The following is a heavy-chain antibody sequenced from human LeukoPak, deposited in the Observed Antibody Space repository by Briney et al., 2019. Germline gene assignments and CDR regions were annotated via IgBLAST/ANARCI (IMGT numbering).Heavy chain of an antibody. V-gene: IGHV4-59*01. J-gene: IGHJ4*02. CDR3: ARDRFTNYFDY. CDR1: GGSISSYY. CDR2: IYYSGST. D-gene: IGHD3-3*01. Sequence: SETLSLTCTVSGGSISSYYLSWIRQPPGKGLEWMGDIYYSGSTNYNPSLKSRVTISVDTSKNQFSLKLSSVTAADTAVYYCARDRFTNYFDYWGQGTLVTVSS.